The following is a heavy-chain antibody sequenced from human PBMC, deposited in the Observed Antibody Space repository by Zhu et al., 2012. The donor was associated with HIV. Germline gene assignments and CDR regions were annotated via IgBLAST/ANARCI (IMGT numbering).Heavy chain of an antibody. CDR1: DGSISSYY. Sequence: QVQLQESGPGLVKPSETLSLTCTVSDGSISSYYWSWIRQPPGKGLEWIGHSHYSGTTNYNPSLKRRVTISVETSKNHISLKLSSVTAADTAVYYCVRNWDYDSXGYSDVFDMWGQRGNGHRX. CDR3: VRNWDYDSXGYSDVFDM. J-gene: IGHJ3*02. CDR2: SHYSGTT. V-gene: IGHV4-59*01. D-gene: IGHD3-22*01.